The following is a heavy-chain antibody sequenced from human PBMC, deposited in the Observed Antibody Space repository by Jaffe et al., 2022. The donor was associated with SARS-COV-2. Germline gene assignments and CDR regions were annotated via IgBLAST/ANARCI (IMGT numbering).Heavy chain of an antibody. D-gene: IGHD1-7*01. CDR3: ARNIAGITGTTGSMDV. CDR1: GGSISSGGYY. J-gene: IGHJ6*02. Sequence: QVQLQESGPGLVKPSQTLSLTCTVSGGSISSGGYYWSWIRQHPGKGLEWIGYIYYSGSTYYNPSLKSRVTISVDTSKNQFSLKLSSVTAADTAVYYCARNIAGITGTTGSMDVWGQGTTVTVSS. CDR2: IYYSGST. V-gene: IGHV4-31*03.